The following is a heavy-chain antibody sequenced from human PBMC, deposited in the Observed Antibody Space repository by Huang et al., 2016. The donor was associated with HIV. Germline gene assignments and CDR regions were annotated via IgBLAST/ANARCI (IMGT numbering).Heavy chain of an antibody. Sequence: QLQLQESGPGLVKPSETLSLTCTVSGGSISSSCYYWGWIRQSPWKGLEWIGSIFYIGNGYYNPSLKSRVTMSVDRSSNQFSLKMHAVTAADTAVYYCASRTTVTTTSNYHYFYMDVWGKGTTVIVSS. CDR3: ASRTTVTTTSNYHYFYMDV. V-gene: IGHV4-39*01. CDR1: GGSISSSCYY. CDR2: IFYIGNG. J-gene: IGHJ6*03. D-gene: IGHD4-17*01.